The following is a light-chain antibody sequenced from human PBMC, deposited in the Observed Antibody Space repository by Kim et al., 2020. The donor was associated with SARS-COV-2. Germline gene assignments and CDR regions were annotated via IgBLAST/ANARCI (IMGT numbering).Light chain of an antibody. J-gene: IGKJ4*01. CDR1: QSVSSY. CDR3: QQRVNWPPT. CDR2: DVS. Sequence: SLSPGERATLSCRASQSVSSYLTWYQQRPGQAPRLLIYDVSNRAPGIPARFSGGGSGTDFTLTISSLEPEDFAVYYCQQRVNWPPTFGGGTKLEI. V-gene: IGKV3-11*01.